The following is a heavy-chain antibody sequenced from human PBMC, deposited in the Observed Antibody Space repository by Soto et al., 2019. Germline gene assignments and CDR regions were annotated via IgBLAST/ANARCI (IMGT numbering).Heavy chain of an antibody. D-gene: IGHD6-19*01. J-gene: IGHJ4*02. Sequence: SETLSLTCTVSGGSISSSSYYWGWIRQPPGKGLEWIGSIYYSGSTYYNPSLKSRATISVDTPKNQFSLKLSSVTAADTAVYYCARPYHYRSGWYYWGQGTLVTVSS. CDR3: ARPYHYRSGWYY. CDR2: IYYSGST. CDR1: GGSISSSSYY. V-gene: IGHV4-39*01.